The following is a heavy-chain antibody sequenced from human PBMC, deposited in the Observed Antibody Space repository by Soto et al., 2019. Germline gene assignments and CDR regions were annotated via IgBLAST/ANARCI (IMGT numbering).Heavy chain of an antibody. J-gene: IGHJ6*03. D-gene: IGHD6-19*01. CDR1: GYSFTNYG. CDR2: ISAYNGNT. CDR3: ARDRGVAPPVAGNTHYYYYMDV. Sequence: VASVKVSCKASGYSFTNYGITWVRQAPGQGFEWMGWISAYNGNTKYAQKLQGRVTMTTDASTSTAYLELRSLTSDDTAVYYCARDRGVAPPVAGNTHYYYYMDVWGKGTTVTVSS. V-gene: IGHV1-18*01.